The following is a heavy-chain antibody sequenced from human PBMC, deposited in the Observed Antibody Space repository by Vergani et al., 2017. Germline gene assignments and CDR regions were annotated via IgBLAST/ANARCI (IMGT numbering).Heavy chain of an antibody. D-gene: IGHD5-12*01. CDR1: GGPISSYY. Sequence: QVQLQESGPGLVKPSETLALPCPVPGGPISSYYWGWIRHPPGKGLEWIGYIYYSGSTNYNPPLKSRVPISVDPSKNQFPLKLSSVTAADTTVYYCAGWGRGYGGHYRFDYWGQGTLVTVSS. CDR2: IYYSGST. J-gene: IGHJ4*02. CDR3: AGWGRGYGGHYRFDY. V-gene: IGHV4-59*01.